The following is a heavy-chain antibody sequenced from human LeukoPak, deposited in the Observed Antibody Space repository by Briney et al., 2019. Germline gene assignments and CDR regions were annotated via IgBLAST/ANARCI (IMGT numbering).Heavy chain of an antibody. CDR2: INSSGSSI. Sequence: GGTLRLSCAASGFTFSSYEMNWVRQAPGKGLEWVSYINSSGSSIYYADSVKGRFTISRDNAKNSLYLQMNSLRAEDTAVYYCARASGQQWLEHYYYYGMDVWGQGTTVTVSS. V-gene: IGHV3-48*03. J-gene: IGHJ6*02. CDR1: GFTFSSYE. D-gene: IGHD6-19*01. CDR3: ARASGQQWLEHYYYYGMDV.